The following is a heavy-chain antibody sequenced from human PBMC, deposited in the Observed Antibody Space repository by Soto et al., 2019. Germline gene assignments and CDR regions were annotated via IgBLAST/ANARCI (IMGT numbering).Heavy chain of an antibody. V-gene: IGHV3-33*01. CDR2: IWYDGSNK. D-gene: IGHD5-18*01. CDR3: ARDLPGGGYGLSYYYGMDV. CDR1: GFTFSSYG. Sequence: GGSLRLSCAASGFTFSSYGMHWVRQAPGKGLEWVAVIWYDGSNKYYADSVKGRFTISRDNSKNTLYLQMNSLRAEDTAVYYCARDLPGGGYGLSYYYGMDVWGQGTTVTVSS. J-gene: IGHJ6*02.